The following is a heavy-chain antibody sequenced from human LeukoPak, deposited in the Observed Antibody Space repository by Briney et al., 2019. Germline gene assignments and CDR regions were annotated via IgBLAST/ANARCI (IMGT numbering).Heavy chain of an antibody. D-gene: IGHD6-13*01. Sequence: KTGGSLRLSCTASGFTFRYCDMNWLRQAPGKGLEWVSSISYRTSHIYYADSVKGRFTISRDNAQNSLYLQMDRVRAPGVDVYSCGRAFPPLRTAAAGDYWGQGTLVTVSS. CDR1: GFTFRYCD. CDR2: ISYRTSHI. CDR3: GRAFPPLRTAAAGDY. J-gene: IGHJ4*02. V-gene: IGHV3-21*01.